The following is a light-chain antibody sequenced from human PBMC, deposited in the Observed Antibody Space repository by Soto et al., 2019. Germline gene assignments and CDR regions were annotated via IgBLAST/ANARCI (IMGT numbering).Light chain of an antibody. CDR3: HQRNNWPWT. CDR2: DAS. V-gene: IGKV3-11*01. J-gene: IGKJ1*01. Sequence: EILLTQSPATLSLSPGERATLSCRPSQSLSSYLAWYQKKVGQAPRLLIYDASNRATGIPARFSGSGSGTDFTLTISSLEPEDFAVYYCHQRNNWPWTFGQGTKVEIK. CDR1: QSLSSY.